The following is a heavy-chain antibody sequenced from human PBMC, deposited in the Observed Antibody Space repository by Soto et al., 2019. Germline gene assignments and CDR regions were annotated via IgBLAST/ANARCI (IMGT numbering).Heavy chain of an antibody. V-gene: IGHV1-69*13. CDR3: ARCISYGSGSYFHYYYGMDV. J-gene: IGHJ6*02. D-gene: IGHD3-10*01. Sequence: SVKVSCKASGGTFSSYAISWVRQAPGQGLEWMGGIIPIFGTANYAQKFQGRVTITADESTSTAYMELSSLRSEDTAVYYCARCISYGSGSYFHYYYGMDVWGQGTTVTVSS. CDR2: IIPIFGTA. CDR1: GGTFSSYA.